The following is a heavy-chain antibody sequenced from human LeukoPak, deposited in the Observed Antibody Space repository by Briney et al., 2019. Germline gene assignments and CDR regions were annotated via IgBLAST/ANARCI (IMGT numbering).Heavy chain of an antibody. V-gene: IGHV3-33*01. CDR2: IWYDGSNK. D-gene: IGHD3-3*01. J-gene: IGHJ4*02. CDR1: GFTFSSYG. Sequence: PGRSLRLSCAASGFTFSSYGMHWVRQAPGKGLEWVAVIWYDGSNKYYADSVKGRFTISRDNSKNTLYLQMNSLRAEDTAVYYCARGPWEWLLHMGFDYWGQGTLVTVSS. CDR3: ARGPWEWLLHMGFDY.